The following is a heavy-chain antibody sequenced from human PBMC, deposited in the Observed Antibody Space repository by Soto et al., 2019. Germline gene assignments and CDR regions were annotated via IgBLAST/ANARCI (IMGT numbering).Heavy chain of an antibody. D-gene: IGHD5-12*01. V-gene: IGHV4-30-2*01. J-gene: IGHJ4*02. CDR3: AAGGGLPRYY. CDR1: GGSISSGGYS. CDR2: IYHSGST. Sequence: QLQLQESGSGLVKPSQTLSLTCAVSGGSISSGGYSWSWIRQPPGKGLEWIGYIYHSGSTYYNPSPKRRVTIAVDRSTNQFSLKLSSVTAADTAVYYCAAGGGLPRYYWGQGTLVTVSS.